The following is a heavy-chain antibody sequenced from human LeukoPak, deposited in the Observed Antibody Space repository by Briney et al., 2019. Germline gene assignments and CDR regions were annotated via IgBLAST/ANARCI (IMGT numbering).Heavy chain of an antibody. V-gene: IGHV4-59*01. CDR1: GGSLSSYY. J-gene: IGHJ4*02. D-gene: IGHD3-10*01. CDR2: IYYSGST. CDR3: AGAVRGVRGGSFDY. Sequence: SETLSLTCTVSGGSLSSYYWSWIRQPPGKGLEWIGYIYYSGSTNYNPSLKSRVTISVDTSKNQFSLKLSSVIAADTAVYCWAGAVRGVRGGSFDYWGQGTLVTVSS.